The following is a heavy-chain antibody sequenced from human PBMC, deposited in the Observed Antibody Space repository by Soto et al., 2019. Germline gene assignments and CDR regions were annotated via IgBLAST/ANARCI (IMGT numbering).Heavy chain of an antibody. J-gene: IGHJ3*02. CDR2: IIPIFGTA. CDR1: GGTFSSYA. Sequence: HVQLVQSGAEVKKPGSSVKVSCKASGGTFSSYAISWVRQAPGQGLEWMGGIIPIFGTANYAQKFQGRVTSTAAESTSTAYMELSSLRSEDTAVYYCARGVARRGYYYDSRGEAFDIWGQGTMVTVSS. CDR3: ARGVARRGYYYDSRGEAFDI. V-gene: IGHV1-69*01. D-gene: IGHD3-22*01.